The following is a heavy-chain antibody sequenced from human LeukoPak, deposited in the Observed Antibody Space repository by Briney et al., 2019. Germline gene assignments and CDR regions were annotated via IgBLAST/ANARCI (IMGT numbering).Heavy chain of an antibody. V-gene: IGHV3-66*01. Sequence: GGSLRPSYAASGFNVGNNYMSWVRQAPGRGLEWVSVIYSGGSIYYADAVKGRFTISRDSSRNTLYLQMNSLRAEDTAVYYCARDDYSGPSGYWGQGTLVTVSS. J-gene: IGHJ4*02. D-gene: IGHD4-11*01. CDR1: GFNVGNNY. CDR3: ARDDYSGPSGY. CDR2: IYSGGSI.